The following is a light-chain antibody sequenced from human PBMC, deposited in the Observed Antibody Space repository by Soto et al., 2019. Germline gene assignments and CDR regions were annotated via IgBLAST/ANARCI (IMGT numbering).Light chain of an antibody. CDR2: GAS. V-gene: IGKV3-20*01. J-gene: IGKJ4*01. Sequence: EVVLTQSPGTLSLSPGERATLSCRASQSVDSSTLAWYQQKPGQAPRLLISGASKRATGTPDRFSGSGSGTDFTLTISRLEPEDFAVDYCHHFYDSLTFGGGTKVEIK. CDR3: HHFYDSLT. CDR1: QSVDSST.